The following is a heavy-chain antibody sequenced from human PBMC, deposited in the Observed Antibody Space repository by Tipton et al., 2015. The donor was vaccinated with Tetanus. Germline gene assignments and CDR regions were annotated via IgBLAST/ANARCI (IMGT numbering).Heavy chain of an antibody. CDR3: ARRSYCSSSRCFDAFDL. CDR1: GDSMTDFY. J-gene: IGHJ3*01. V-gene: IGHV4-59*08. Sequence: TLSLTCNVSGDSMTDFYWSWIRQPPGKGLEWIAYIFYSGRTQYNPSLKSRVTISVDTSKNQFSLRLSSVTAADTAVYYCARRSYCSSSRCFDAFDLWGQGTMVTVSS. D-gene: IGHD2-2*01. CDR2: IFYSGRT.